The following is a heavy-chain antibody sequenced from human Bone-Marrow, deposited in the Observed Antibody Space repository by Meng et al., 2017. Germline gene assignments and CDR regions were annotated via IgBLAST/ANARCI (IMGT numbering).Heavy chain of an antibody. CDR1: GCSVRSGGYY. Sequence: LKGWGHGLGGPLATLSLPCPVSGCSVRSGGYYWRWIRQPPGKGLEWIGYIYYSGRTNYNPSLKSRVTISVDTSKNQFSLKLSSVTAADTAVYYCAREVSPYYYGSGSENWFDPWGQGTLVTVSS. V-gene: IGHV4-61*08. CDR2: IYYSGRT. D-gene: IGHD3-10*01. CDR3: AREVSPYYYGSGSENWFDP. J-gene: IGHJ5*02.